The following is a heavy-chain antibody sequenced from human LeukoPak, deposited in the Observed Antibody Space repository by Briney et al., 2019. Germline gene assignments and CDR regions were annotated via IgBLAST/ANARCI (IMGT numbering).Heavy chain of an antibody. Sequence: SVKVSCKASGYTFTSYGVSWVRQAPGQGLEWMGGIIPIFGTANYAQKFQGRVTITADESTSTAYMELSSLRSEDTAVYYCARNDYGDYSDAFDIWGQGTMVTVSS. J-gene: IGHJ3*02. CDR1: GYTFTSYG. CDR2: IIPIFGTA. V-gene: IGHV1-69*13. D-gene: IGHD4-17*01. CDR3: ARNDYGDYSDAFDI.